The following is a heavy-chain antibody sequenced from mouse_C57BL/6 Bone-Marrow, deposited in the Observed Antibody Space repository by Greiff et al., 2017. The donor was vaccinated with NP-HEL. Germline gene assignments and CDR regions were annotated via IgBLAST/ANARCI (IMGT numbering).Heavy chain of an antibody. CDR3: TPLLRYHYYAMDY. CDR2: IDPENGDT. D-gene: IGHD1-1*01. CDR1: GFNIKDDY. Sequence: DVQLQESGAELVRPGASVKLSCTASGFNIKDDYMHWVKPRPEQGLEWIGWIDPENGDTEYASKFQGKATITADTSSNTAYLQLSSLTSEDTAVYYCTPLLRYHYYAMDYWGQGTSVTVSS. V-gene: IGHV14-4*01. J-gene: IGHJ4*01.